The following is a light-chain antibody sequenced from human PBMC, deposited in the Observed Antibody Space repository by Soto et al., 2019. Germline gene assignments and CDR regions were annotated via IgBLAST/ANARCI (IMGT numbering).Light chain of an antibody. V-gene: IGLV1-44*01. Sequence: QAVVTQPPSASGTPGQRVTISCSGSSYNIGSKTVNWYQQLPGTAPKLLIYSNNQRPSGVPDRFSGSKSGTSASLVISGLQSEDEADYYCAAWDDSLTVFGGGTKLTVL. CDR3: AAWDDSLTV. CDR1: SYNIGSKT. CDR2: SNN. J-gene: IGLJ3*02.